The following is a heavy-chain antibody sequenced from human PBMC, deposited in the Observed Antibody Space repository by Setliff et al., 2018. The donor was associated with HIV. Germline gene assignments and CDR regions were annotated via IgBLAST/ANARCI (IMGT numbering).Heavy chain of an antibody. CDR1: GYTFTGYY. CDR3: ANTFSGCHNV. V-gene: IGHV1-2*02. Sequence: ASVKVSCKASGYTFTGYYIHWVRQAPGHGLEWMGWINPDSGGTSYAQKFQGRVTMTRDTSINTAYMELRRLISDDTAVYYCANTFSGCHNVWGKGTTVTVSS. CDR2: INPDSGGT. D-gene: IGHD1-26*01. J-gene: IGHJ6*04.